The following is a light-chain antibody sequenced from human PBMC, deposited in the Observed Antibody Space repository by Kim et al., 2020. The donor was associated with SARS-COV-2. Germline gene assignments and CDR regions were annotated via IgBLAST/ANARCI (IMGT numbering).Light chain of an antibody. CDR1: RNIRND. Sequence: ASVGDRVIITCRASRNIRNDLGWYQQKPGKAPKLLIFAASSLQSGVPSRFNGSGSGTEFTRTISSLQPEDFATYYCLQNNFYPRTFGQGTRVDIK. CDR3: LQNNFYPRT. CDR2: AAS. V-gene: IGKV1-6*01. J-gene: IGKJ1*01.